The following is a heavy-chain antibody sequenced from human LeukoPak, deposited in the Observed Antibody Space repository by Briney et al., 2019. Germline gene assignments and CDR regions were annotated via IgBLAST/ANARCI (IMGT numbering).Heavy chain of an antibody. CDR3: ARVGDGYNFYWFDP. CDR2: IYYSGST. V-gene: IGHV4-61*01. J-gene: IGHJ5*02. Sequence: PSETLSLTCTVSGGSISSSNYYWSWIRQPPGKRLEWIGYIYYSGSTNYNPSLKSRVTISVDTSKNQFSLKLSSVTAADTAVYYCARVGDGYNFYWFDPWGQGTLVTVSS. CDR1: GGSISSSNYY. D-gene: IGHD5-24*01.